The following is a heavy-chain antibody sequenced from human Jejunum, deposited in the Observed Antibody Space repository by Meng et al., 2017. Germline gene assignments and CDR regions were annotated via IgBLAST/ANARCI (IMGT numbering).Heavy chain of an antibody. V-gene: IGHV3-23*01. Sequence: GESLKISCAASGFTFSIYAMNWVRQAPGKGLEWVSDISGTGGSTDYADSVKGRFTISRDNAKNALYLQMSSLRAEDTAVYYCARRYYFDSSVYDPLDYWGQGTLVTVSS. D-gene: IGHD3-22*01. J-gene: IGHJ4*02. CDR2: ISGTGGST. CDR1: GFTFSIYA. CDR3: ARRYYFDSSVYDPLDY.